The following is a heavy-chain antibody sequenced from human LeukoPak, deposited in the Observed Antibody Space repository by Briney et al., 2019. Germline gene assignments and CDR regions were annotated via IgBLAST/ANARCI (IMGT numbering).Heavy chain of an antibody. CDR2: IKSKTDGGTT. CDR1: GFTFSNAW. CDR3: TTDLSIVGATTGGRDYYYYYMDV. D-gene: IGHD1-26*01. V-gene: IGHV3-15*01. Sequence: GGSLRLSCAASGFTFSNAWMSWVRQAPGKGLEWVGRIKSKTDGGTTDYAAPVKGRFTISRDDSKNTLYLQMNSLKTEDTAVYYCTTDLSIVGATTGGRDYYYYYMDVWGKGTTVTISS. J-gene: IGHJ6*03.